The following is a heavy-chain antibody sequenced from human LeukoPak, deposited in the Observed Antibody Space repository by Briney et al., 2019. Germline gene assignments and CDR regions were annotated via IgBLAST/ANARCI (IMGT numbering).Heavy chain of an antibody. D-gene: IGHD1-14*01. CDR1: GGSLRADF. Sequence: PSETLSLPCAVYGGSLRADFWSWIRQPPGKGLEGIGDIHPGGRHKYNPSLGSRVTISVDTSKNQFSVRLTSVTAADTAVYYCASAPDRIRFDPWGQGALVTVSS. V-gene: IGHV4-34*01. CDR3: ASAPDRIRFDP. J-gene: IGHJ5*02. CDR2: IHPGGRH.